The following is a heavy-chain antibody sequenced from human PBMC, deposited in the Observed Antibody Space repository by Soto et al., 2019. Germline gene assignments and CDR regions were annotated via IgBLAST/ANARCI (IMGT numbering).Heavy chain of an antibody. V-gene: IGHV3-7*03. J-gene: IGHJ4*02. CDR3: AGWGGHDYNY. CDR2: IRPDGSET. Sequence: EVQLVQSGGGLVQPGGSLRLSCVGSGLTFTDFYMNWVRQAPGKGLEWVANIRPDGSETNYVESVKGRFTTCRDDAKNTLVLQMNRLRADDTAVYYCAGWGGHDYNYWGQGILVTVSS. D-gene: IGHD4-4*01. CDR1: GLTFTDFY.